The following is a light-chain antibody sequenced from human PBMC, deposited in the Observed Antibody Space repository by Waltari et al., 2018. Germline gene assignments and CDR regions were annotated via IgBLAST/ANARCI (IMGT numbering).Light chain of an antibody. CDR1: QSVSRN. CDR3: QRTGPVA. J-gene: IGKJ1*01. CDR2: GAS. Sequence: DIVMTQSPATMSVSPGEGATLSCRASQSVSRNLAWYQQKPGQAPRLLIYGASTRATGIPARFSGSGSGTEFTLTISSLQSEDFAVYYCQRTGPVAFGQGTKVEIK. V-gene: IGKV3-15*01.